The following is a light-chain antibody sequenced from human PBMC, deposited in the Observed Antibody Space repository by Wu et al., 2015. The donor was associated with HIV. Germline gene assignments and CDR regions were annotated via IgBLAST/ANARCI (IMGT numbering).Light chain of an antibody. CDR1: QDIRNE. CDR2: SAS. Sequence: AIQMTQSPSSLSASVGDRVTITCRASQDIRNELGWYQQKPGRAPKVLISSASSLQSGVPPRFSGSGSGTAFTLTISSLRPEDFATYYCQQYNSYFRMFGQGTKVEI. CDR3: QQYNSYFRM. J-gene: IGKJ1*01. V-gene: IGKV1-6*01.